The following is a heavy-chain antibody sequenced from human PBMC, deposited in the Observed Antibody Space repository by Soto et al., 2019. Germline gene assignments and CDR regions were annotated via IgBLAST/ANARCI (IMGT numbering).Heavy chain of an antibody. CDR2: IYYSGNT. CDR3: ARDWHYHDSSGYPRVYGMDV. CDR1: GGSISPYY. V-gene: IGHV4-59*01. Sequence: QVQLQESGPGLVKPSETLSLTCTVSGGSISPYYWSWIRQPPGKGLECIGYIYYSGNTEYNPSLKSRATISVDTSKHQFSLKLSSVTAADTAVYYCARDWHYHDSSGYPRVYGMDVWGQGTTVTVSS. J-gene: IGHJ6*02. D-gene: IGHD3-22*01.